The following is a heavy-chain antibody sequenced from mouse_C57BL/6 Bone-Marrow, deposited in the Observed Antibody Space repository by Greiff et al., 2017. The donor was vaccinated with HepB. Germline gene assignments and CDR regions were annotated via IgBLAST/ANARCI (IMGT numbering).Heavy chain of an antibody. V-gene: IGHV2-6*01. J-gene: IGHJ3*01. D-gene: IGHD1-1*01. CDR3: ASLNYYCSSSWFAY. CDR2: IWGVGST. Sequence: VQLQQSGPGLVAPSQSLSITCTVSGFSLTSYGVDWVRQSPGKGLEWLGVIWGVGSTNYNSALKSRLSISKDNSKSQVFLKMNSLQTDDTAMYYCASLNYYCSSSWFAYWGQGTLVTVSA. CDR1: GFSLTSYG.